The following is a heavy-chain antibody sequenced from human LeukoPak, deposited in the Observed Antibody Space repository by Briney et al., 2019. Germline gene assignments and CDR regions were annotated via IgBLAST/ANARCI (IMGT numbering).Heavy chain of an antibody. J-gene: IGHJ4*02. V-gene: IGHV3-30*02. D-gene: IGHD3-10*01. CDR3: AKGTRITMVRGVNFDY. CDR2: IQHDGKKD. CDR1: GVTFKNYG. Sequence: PGGSLRLSCTASGVTFKNYGIHWVRQAPGMGLEWVAFIQHDGKKDHYADSVKGRFTISRDNSKNTLYLRMNSLRAEDTAVYYCAKGTRITMVRGVNFDYWGQGTLVTVSS.